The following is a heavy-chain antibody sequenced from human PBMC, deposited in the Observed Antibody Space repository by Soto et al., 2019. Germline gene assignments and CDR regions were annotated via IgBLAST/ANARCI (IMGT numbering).Heavy chain of an antibody. Sequence: QVQLQESGPGLVKPSETLSLTCAVSGDSISSYYCMWIRQPPGKGLESIGYLYYGRSANYNPSLTRRXTXSXXTSTNQCSLTLSSRTAADTAVYYCALRSMAVVPEYWGQGTLVTGSS. V-gene: IGHV4-59*01. J-gene: IGHJ4*02. CDR3: ALRSMAVVPEY. CDR1: GDSISSYY. D-gene: IGHD3-22*01. CDR2: LYYGRSA.